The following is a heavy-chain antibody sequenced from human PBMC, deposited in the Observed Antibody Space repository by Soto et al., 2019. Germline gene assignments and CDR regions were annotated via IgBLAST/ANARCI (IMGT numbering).Heavy chain of an antibody. D-gene: IGHD3-10*01. CDR3: AGGGVRGVITRTRDYYGMDV. CDR1: RYSFTSYW. J-gene: IGHJ6*02. Sequence: GESLKISCKGPRYSFTSYWIGGVRQMPGKGLEWMGIIYPGDSDTRYSPSFQGQVTISADKSISTAYLQWSSLKASDTAMYYCAGGGVRGVITRTRDYYGMDVWGQGTTVTVSS. CDR2: IYPGDSDT. V-gene: IGHV5-51*01.